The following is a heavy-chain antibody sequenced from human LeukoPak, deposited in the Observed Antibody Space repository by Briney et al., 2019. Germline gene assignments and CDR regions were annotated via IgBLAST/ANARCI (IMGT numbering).Heavy chain of an antibody. CDR2: ISGSGGST. CDR3: AKDNVFTVTTGGFYFDY. D-gene: IGHD4-17*01. CDR1: GFTFSSYA. J-gene: IGHJ4*02. Sequence: GGSLRPSCAASGFTFSSYAMSWVRQAPGKGLEWVSAISGSGGSTYYADSVKGRFTISRDNSKNTLYLQMNSLRAEDTAVYYCAKDNVFTVTTGGFYFDYWGQGTLVTVSS. V-gene: IGHV3-23*01.